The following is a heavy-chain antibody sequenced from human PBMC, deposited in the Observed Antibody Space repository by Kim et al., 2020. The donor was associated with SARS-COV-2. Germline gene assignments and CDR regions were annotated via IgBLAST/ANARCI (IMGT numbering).Heavy chain of an antibody. V-gene: IGHV5-51*01. CDR2: IHPGDSDT. Sequence: GESLKISCQGSGYSFTNYWIGWVRQMSGKGLEWMGIIHPGDSDTRYSPSFQGQVTISADNSISTAYLQWSSLKASDTAMYYCAGASYCSGGSCYGNFDWFDPWGRGTQVTVSS. D-gene: IGHD2-15*01. J-gene: IGHJ5*02. CDR3: AGASYCSGGSCYGNFDWFDP. CDR1: GYSFTNYW.